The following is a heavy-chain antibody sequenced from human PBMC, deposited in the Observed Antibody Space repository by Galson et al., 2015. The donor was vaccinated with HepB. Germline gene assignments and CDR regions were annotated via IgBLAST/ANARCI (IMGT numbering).Heavy chain of an antibody. Sequence: SLRLSCAASGFTLSNAWIHWVRQAPGKGLEWVGRIKSKSDGGTTDHAAPVRGRFTISRDDSKNTLYLQMDSLKTEDTAVYYCTTGLIQQWGQGTLVTVSS. D-gene: IGHD3-16*01. CDR2: IKSKSDGGTT. J-gene: IGHJ4*02. V-gene: IGHV3-15*01. CDR1: GFTLSNAW. CDR3: TTGLIQQ.